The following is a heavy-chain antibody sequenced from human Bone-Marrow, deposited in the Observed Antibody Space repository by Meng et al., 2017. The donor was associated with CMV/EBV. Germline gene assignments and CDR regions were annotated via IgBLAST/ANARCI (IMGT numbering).Heavy chain of an antibody. D-gene: IGHD3-10*01. CDR1: GYTFTSYY. V-gene: IGHV1-46*01. Sequence: ASVKGSCKASGYTFTSYYMHWVRQAPGQGLEWMGIINPSGGSTSYAQKFQGRVTMTRDTSTSTVYMELSSLRSEDTAVYYCARAPPGSYGSGTLDYWGQGTLVTVSS. CDR2: INPSGGST. J-gene: IGHJ4*02. CDR3: ARAPPGSYGSGTLDY.